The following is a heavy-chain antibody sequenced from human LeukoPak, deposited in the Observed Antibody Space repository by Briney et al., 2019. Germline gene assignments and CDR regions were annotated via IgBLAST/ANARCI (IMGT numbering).Heavy chain of an antibody. J-gene: IGHJ4*02. CDR3: ARVRVGAYDFEY. CDR2: INTDGSST. D-gene: IGHD3-10*01. Sequence: GGSLRLSCAASGFTFSSYWMHWVRQAPGRGLLWVSLINTDGSSTNYADSVKGRFTISRDNAKNTLYLQMNSLRAEDTAVYYCARVRVGAYDFEYWGQGTLVTVSS. V-gene: IGHV3-74*01. CDR1: GFTFSSYW.